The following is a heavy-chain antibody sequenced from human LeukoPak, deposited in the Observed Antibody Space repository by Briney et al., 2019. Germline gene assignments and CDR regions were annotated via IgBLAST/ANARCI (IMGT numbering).Heavy chain of an antibody. CDR3: ARDTGYCSGGSCYSHFDY. J-gene: IGHJ4*02. Sequence: ASVKVSCKASGHTFTAYYMHWVRQAPGQGLEWMGWINPNSGDTNYAQKFQGRVTMTRDTSISTAYMELIRLRSDDTAVYYCARDTGYCSGGSCYSHFDYWGQGTLVTVSS. CDR2: INPNSGDT. D-gene: IGHD2-15*01. V-gene: IGHV1-2*02. CDR1: GHTFTAYY.